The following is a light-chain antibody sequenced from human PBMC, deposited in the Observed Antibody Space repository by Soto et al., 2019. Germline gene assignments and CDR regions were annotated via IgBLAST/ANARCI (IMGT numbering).Light chain of an antibody. Sequence: SYELTQPPSVSVSPGQTASITCSGDKLGNKYACWYQQKPGQSPVLVIYQDTKRPSGIPERFSGSNSGNTATLTIRGTQAVDEADYYCQAWDSSTFVFGTGTKVTVL. CDR2: QDT. V-gene: IGLV3-1*01. CDR1: KLGNKY. CDR3: QAWDSSTFV. J-gene: IGLJ1*01.